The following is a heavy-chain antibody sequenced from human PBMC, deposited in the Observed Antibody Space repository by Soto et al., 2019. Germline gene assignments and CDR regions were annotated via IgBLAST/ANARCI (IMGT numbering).Heavy chain of an antibody. CDR2: ISAYNGNT. J-gene: IGHJ4*02. CDR1: GYTFTSYG. V-gene: IGHV1-18*01. CDR3: ARTAGYRVGDLKDDY. Sequence: QVQLVQSGAEVKKPGASVKVSCKASGYTFTSYGISWVRQAPGQGLEWMGWISAYNGNTNYAQKRQGRVTMTTDTSTSTDYMELRSLRSDDTAVYYCARTAGYRVGDLKDDYWGQGTLVTVSS. D-gene: IGHD3-10*01.